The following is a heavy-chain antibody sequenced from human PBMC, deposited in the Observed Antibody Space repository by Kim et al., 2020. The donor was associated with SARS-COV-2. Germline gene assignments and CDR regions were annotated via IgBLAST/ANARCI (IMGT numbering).Heavy chain of an antibody. V-gene: IGHV3-23*01. D-gene: IGHD5-12*01. CDR3: AKVPKGGWLRPYFDY. Sequence: GGSLRLSCAASGFTFSSYAMSWVRQAPGKGLEWVSAISGSGGSTYYADSVKGRFTISRDNSKNTLYLQMNSLRAEDTAVYYCAKVPKGGWLRPYFDYWGQGTLVTVSS. CDR1: GFTFSSYA. CDR2: ISGSGGST. J-gene: IGHJ4*02.